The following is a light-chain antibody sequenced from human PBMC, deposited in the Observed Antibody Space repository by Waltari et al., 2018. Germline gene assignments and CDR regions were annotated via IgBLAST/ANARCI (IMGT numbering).Light chain of an antibody. CDR2: DAS. CDR3: QQCNNSPPT. CDR1: QSVSSQ. J-gene: IGKJ1*01. V-gene: IGKV3-11*01. Sequence: ESVFTQCPATLSLAPEEGSNLSCRASQSVSSQLVWYQQKRGQAPRLIIYDASNRANGIPARFSGSGSGTDFTLTISSLEPEDFAVYYCQQCNNSPPTFGQGTKVEIK.